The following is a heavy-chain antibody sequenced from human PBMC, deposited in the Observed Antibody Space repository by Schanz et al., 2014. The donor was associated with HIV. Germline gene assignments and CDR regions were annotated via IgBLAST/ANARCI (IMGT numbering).Heavy chain of an antibody. CDR1: GFTFTTYG. CDR3: ATAHYESNIPYF. CDR2: ISSDGSNK. J-gene: IGHJ4*02. Sequence: QVQLVESGGALVQPGRFLRLSCAASGFTFTTYGMQWVRQAPGKGLEWVAVISSDGSNKYYADSVKGRFTISRDNSKNTLFLQMNSLRAEDTAFYYCATAHYESNIPYFWGQGTLVTVSS. D-gene: IGHD3-22*01. V-gene: IGHV3-30*03.